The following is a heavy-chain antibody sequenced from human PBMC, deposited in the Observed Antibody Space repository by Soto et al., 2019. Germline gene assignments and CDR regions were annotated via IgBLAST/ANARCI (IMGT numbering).Heavy chain of an antibody. J-gene: IGHJ5*02. Sequence: SETLSLTCAVYGGSFSGYYWSWIRQPPGKGLEWIGEINHSGSTNYNPPLKSRVTISVDTSKNQFSLKLSSVTAADTAVYYCARYYDFWSGYSTGNWFDPWGQGTLVTVSS. D-gene: IGHD3-3*01. V-gene: IGHV4-34*01. CDR2: INHSGST. CDR3: ARYYDFWSGYSTGNWFDP. CDR1: GGSFSGYY.